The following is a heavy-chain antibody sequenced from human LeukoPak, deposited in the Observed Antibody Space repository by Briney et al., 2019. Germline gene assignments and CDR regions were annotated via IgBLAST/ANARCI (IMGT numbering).Heavy chain of an antibody. D-gene: IGHD5-12*01. CDR3: ARARIVATILDP. CDR2: INPNSGGT. J-gene: IGHJ5*02. V-gene: IGHV1-2*02. Sequence: ASVKVSCKASGYTFTGYYMHWVRQAPGQGLEWMGWINPNSGGTNYAQKFQGRVTMTRDTSISTAYMELSRLRSDDTAVYYCARARIVATILDPWGQGTLVTVSS. CDR1: GYTFTGYY.